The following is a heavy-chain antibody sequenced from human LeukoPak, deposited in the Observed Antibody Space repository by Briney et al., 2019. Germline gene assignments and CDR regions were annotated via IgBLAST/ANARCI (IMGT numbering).Heavy chain of an antibody. D-gene: IGHD3-22*01. V-gene: IGHV3-21*01. CDR2: ISSSSSYI. CDR1: GFTFSSYS. Sequence: GSLRLSCAASGFTFSSYSMNWVRQAPGKGLEWVSSISSSSSYIYYADSVKGRFTISRDNAKNSLYLQMNSLRAEDTAVYYCAREAESTYYYDSSGTTNGDYWGQGTLVTVSS. J-gene: IGHJ4*02. CDR3: AREAESTYYYDSSGTTNGDY.